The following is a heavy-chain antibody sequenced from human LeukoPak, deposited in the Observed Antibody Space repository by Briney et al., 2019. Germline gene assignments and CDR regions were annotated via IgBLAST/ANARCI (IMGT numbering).Heavy chain of an antibody. Sequence: PGGSLRLSCAASGFTFSSYWMSWVRQAPGKGLEWVANIKQDGSEKYYVDSVKGRFTISRDNAKNSLYLQMNSLRAEDTAVYYCAKSSGPGRYYFDYWGQGTLVTVSS. CDR3: AKSSGPGRYYFDY. CDR1: GFTFSSYW. J-gene: IGHJ4*02. D-gene: IGHD6-6*01. CDR2: IKQDGSEK. V-gene: IGHV3-7*01.